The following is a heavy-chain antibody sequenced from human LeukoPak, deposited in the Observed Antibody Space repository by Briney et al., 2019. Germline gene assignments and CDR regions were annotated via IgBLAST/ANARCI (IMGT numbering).Heavy chain of an antibody. CDR3: ARVGVRYSSSATFDY. CDR1: GFTFSSYS. Sequence: GRSLRPSCAASGFTFSSYSMNWVRQAPGKGLEWVSSISSSSSYIYYADSVKGRFTISRDNAKNSLYLQMNSLRAEDTAVYYCARVGVRYSSSATFDYWGQGTLVTVSS. D-gene: IGHD6-6*01. J-gene: IGHJ4*02. CDR2: ISSSSSYI. V-gene: IGHV3-21*01.